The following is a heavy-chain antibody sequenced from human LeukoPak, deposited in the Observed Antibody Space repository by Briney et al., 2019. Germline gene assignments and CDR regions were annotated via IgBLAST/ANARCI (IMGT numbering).Heavy chain of an antibody. CDR1: GFTVGSNY. CDR3: ARLSRDGYNFDY. V-gene: IGHV3-53*01. D-gene: IGHD5-24*01. CDR2: IYSGGST. J-gene: IGHJ4*02. Sequence: PGGSLRLSCAASGFTVGSNYMSWVRQAPGKGLEWVSVIYSGGSTYYADSVKGRFTISRDNSKNTLYLQMNSLRAEDTAVYYCARLSRDGYNFDYWGQGTLVTVSS.